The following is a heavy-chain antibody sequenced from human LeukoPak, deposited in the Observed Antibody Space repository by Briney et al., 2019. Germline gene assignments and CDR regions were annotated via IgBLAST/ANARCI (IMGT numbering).Heavy chain of an antibody. D-gene: IGHD4-23*01. CDR1: GGSFSGYY. V-gene: IGHV4-34*01. CDR3: ARHSLYAGNAAWYFDL. J-gene: IGHJ2*01. Sequence: SETLSLTCAVYGGSFSGYYWSWIRQPPGKGLEWIGEINHSGSTNYNPSLKSRVTISVDTSKNQFSLKLSSVTAADTAVYYCARHSLYAGNAAWYFDLWGRGTLVTVSS. CDR2: INHSGST.